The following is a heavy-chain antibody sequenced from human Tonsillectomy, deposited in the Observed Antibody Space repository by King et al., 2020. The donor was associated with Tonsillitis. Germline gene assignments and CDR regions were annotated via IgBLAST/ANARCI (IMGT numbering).Heavy chain of an antibody. Sequence: VQLVESGGGLVKPGGSLRLSCAASGFTFSTYSMNWVRQAPGKGLEWVSSISSSSSYIYYADSVKGRFTISRDNAKKSLYLQMNSLRVEDSAVYYCAGGEGVADDYWGQGTLVTVSS. CDR2: ISSSSSYI. CDR3: AGGEGVADDY. V-gene: IGHV3-21*01. D-gene: IGHD3-3*01. J-gene: IGHJ4*02. CDR1: GFTFSTYS.